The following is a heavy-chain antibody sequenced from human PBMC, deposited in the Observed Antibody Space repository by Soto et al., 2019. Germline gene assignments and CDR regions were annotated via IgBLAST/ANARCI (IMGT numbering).Heavy chain of an antibody. CDR1: GGSISSGDYY. CDR3: ARDSRGGGGIDA. CDR2: IYYIGST. D-gene: IGHD3-10*01. J-gene: IGHJ5*02. V-gene: IGHV4-30-4*01. Sequence: SETLSLTCTVSGGSISSGDYYWGWIRQPPGKGLEWIGYIYYIGSTYYNPSLKSRVTISVDTFKNQFSLKLSSVTAADTAVYYCARDSRGGGGIDAWGQGTLVTVSS.